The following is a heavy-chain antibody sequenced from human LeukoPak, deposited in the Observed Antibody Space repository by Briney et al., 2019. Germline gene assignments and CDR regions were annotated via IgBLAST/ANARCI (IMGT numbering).Heavy chain of an antibody. D-gene: IGHD3-10*01. CDR2: INPNSGGT. Sequence: ASVKVSCKAFGYTFTGYYIHWVRQAPGQGLEWMGRINPNSGGTNYAQFFQGRVTMTRDTSISTAYMQLSRLRSDDTAVYYCARDYGSGSYYNDYWGQGTLVTVSS. CDR1: GYTFTGYY. CDR3: ARDYGSGSYYNDY. V-gene: IGHV1-2*06. J-gene: IGHJ4*02.